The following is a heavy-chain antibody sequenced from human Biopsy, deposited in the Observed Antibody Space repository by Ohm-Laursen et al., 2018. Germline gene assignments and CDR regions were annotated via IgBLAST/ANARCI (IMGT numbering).Heavy chain of an antibody. D-gene: IGHD6-19*01. CDR1: GFSFSDYG. V-gene: IGHV3-33*01. CDR3: AGGLSSGWYGYFDV. CDR2: IWYDGTNK. Sequence: SLRLSCAASGFSFSDYGMHWVRQALGRGLEWVAVIWYDGTNKYYAESVEGRFTISRDNSKNMVYLQMGSLTVEDTAVYYCAGGLSSGWYGYFDVWGRGTLVTVSS. J-gene: IGHJ2*01.